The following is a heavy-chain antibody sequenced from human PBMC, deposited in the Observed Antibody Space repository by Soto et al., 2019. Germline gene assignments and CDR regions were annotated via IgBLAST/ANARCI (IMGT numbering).Heavy chain of an antibody. J-gene: IGHJ5*02. CDR2: IIPIFGTA. CDR1: GGTFSSYA. Sequence: ASVKVSCKASGGTFSSYAISWVRQAPGQGLEWMGGIIPIFGTANYAQKFQGRVTITADESTSTAYMELSSLRSEDTAVYYCARERTGATFGWFDPWGQGTLVTAS. V-gene: IGHV1-69*13. D-gene: IGHD1-7*01. CDR3: ARERTGATFGWFDP.